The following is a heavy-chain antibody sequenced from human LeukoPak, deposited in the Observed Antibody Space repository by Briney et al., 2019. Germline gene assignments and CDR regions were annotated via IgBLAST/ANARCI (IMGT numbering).Heavy chain of an antibody. V-gene: IGHV3-20*04. Sequence: GGSLRLSCAASGFTFSSYAMSWVRQAPGKGLEWVSGINWNGGSTGYADSVKGRFTISRDNAKNSLYLQMNSLRAEDTALYYCARALLYCSSTSCSFDYWGQGTLVTVSS. D-gene: IGHD2-2*01. J-gene: IGHJ4*02. CDR3: ARALLYCSSTSCSFDY. CDR2: INWNGGST. CDR1: GFTFSSYA.